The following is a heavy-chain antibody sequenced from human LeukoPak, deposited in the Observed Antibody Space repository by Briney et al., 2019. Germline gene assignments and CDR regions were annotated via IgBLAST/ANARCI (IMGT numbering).Heavy chain of an antibody. J-gene: IGHJ4*02. Sequence: SETLSLTCTVSGGSMSSYYWSWIRQPAGKGLEWIGRIYTSGSTNYNPSLKSRVTMSVDTSKNQFSLKLSSVTAADTAVYYCARGGYDFWSGYYEYWGQGTLVTVSS. CDR1: GGSMSSYY. CDR2: IYTSGST. V-gene: IGHV4-4*07. CDR3: ARGGYDFWSGYYEY. D-gene: IGHD3-3*01.